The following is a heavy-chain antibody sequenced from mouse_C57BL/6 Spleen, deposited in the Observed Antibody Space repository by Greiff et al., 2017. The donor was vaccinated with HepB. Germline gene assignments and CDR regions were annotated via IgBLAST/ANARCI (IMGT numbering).Heavy chain of an antibody. J-gene: IGHJ4*01. V-gene: IGHV1-82*01. CDR3: ARWVWDDYAMDY. CDR1: GYAFSSSW. D-gene: IGHD4-1*01. Sequence: QVQLKQSGPELVKPGASVKISCKASGYAFSSSWMNWVKQRPGKGLEWIGRIYPGDGDTNYNGKFKGKATLTADKSSSTAYMQLSSLTSEDSAVYFCARWVWDDYAMDYWGQGTSVTVSS. CDR2: IYPGDGDT.